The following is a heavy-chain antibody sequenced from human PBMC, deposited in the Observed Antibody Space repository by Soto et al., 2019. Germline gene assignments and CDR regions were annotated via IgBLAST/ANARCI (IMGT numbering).Heavy chain of an antibody. D-gene: IGHD2-8*02. V-gene: IGHV4-34*02. CDR2: INDGGIT. J-gene: IGHJ1*01. CDR1: GGSFTGYF. Sequence: QAHIQQSGARLLKPSETLSLTCSVSGGSFTGYFYSWIRQSPGRGLEWIGEINDGGITKYSPSLKSRAFMSADRAKKQFSLTLTSLTAADTGVYYCAPTPRLLVPWGQGTPVIVSS. CDR3: APTPRLLVP.